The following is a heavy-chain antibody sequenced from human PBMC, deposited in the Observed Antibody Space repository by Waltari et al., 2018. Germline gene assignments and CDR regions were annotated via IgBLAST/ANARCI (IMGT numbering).Heavy chain of an antibody. J-gene: IGHJ5*02. CDR3: ARIAAAGTGWFDP. D-gene: IGHD6-13*01. V-gene: IGHV4-59*01. CDR2: IYYSGST. Sequence: QVQLQESGPGLVKPSETLSLTCTVSGGSIRSYYCSWIRQPPGKGLEWIGYIYYSGSTNYNPSLKSRVTISVDTSKNQFSLKLSSVTAADTAVYYCARIAAAGTGWFDPWGQGTLVTVSS. CDR1: GGSIRSYY.